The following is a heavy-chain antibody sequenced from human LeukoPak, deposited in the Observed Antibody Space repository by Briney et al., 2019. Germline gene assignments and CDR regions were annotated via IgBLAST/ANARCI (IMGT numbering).Heavy chain of an antibody. D-gene: IGHD3-22*01. CDR1: GGSISSYY. J-gene: IGHJ5*02. CDR3: ASYRPGYDSSGYSWFDP. V-gene: IGHV4-59*12. Sequence: SETLSLTCTVSGGSISSYYWSWIRQPPGKGLEWIGYIYYSGSTNYNPSLKSRVTMSVDTSKNQFSLKLSSVTAADTAVYYCASYRPGYDSSGYSWFDPWGQGTLVTVSS. CDR2: IYYSGST.